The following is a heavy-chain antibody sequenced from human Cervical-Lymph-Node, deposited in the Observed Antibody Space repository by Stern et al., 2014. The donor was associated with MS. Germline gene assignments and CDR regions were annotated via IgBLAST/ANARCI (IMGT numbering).Heavy chain of an antibody. CDR3: AKGSASGRPYYFDS. J-gene: IGHJ4*02. CDR2: ITGAGGDT. V-gene: IGHV3-23*04. Sequence: EVQLVESGGGLVQPGGSLRLSCATSGFTFGSYAMSWVRQAPGKGLEWVSAITGAGGDTYHADPVRGRFSISRDNSKNTLYLETNSLRAEDTAVYYCAKGSASGRPYYFDSWGQGTLVSVSS. D-gene: IGHD6-6*01. CDR1: GFTFGSYA.